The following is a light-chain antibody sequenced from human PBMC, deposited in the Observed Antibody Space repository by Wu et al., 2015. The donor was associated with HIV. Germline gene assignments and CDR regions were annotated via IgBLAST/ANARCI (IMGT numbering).Light chain of an antibody. J-gene: IGKJ1*01. Sequence: EIQMTQSPSSLSASVGDRVTITCRASQGITNYLAWYQQKPGKVPKVLIYAASTLQSGAPSRLSGSGSGTDFTLTISSLQPEDVATYYCQKYNTAPWTFGQGTKVEIK. CDR3: QKYNTAPWT. CDR1: QGITNY. CDR2: AAS. V-gene: IGKV1-27*01.